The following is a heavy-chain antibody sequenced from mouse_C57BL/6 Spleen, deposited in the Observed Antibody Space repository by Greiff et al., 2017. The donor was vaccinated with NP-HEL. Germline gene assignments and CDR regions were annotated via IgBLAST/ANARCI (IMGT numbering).Heavy chain of an antibody. CDR1: GFTFSSYA. D-gene: IGHD1-1*02. CDR3: TRDRDMGEGYFDY. J-gene: IGHJ2*01. V-gene: IGHV5-9-1*02. CDR2: ISSGGDYI. Sequence: EVKLMESGEGLVKPGGSLKLSCAASGFTFSSYAMSWVRQTPEKRLEWVAYISSGGDYIYYADTVKGRFTISRDNARNTLYLQMSSLKSEDTAMYYCTRDRDMGEGYFDYWGQGTTLTVSS.